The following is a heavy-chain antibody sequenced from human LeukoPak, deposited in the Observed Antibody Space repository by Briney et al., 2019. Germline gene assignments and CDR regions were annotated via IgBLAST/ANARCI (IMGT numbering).Heavy chain of an antibody. J-gene: IGHJ6*03. V-gene: IGHV1-46*01. CDR1: GYTFTDFS. CDR3: ARGRGGKYCSGGSCYSYDYYYYYMDV. CDR2: INPTGGSA. Sequence: ASVKVSCKTSGYTFTDFSIHWVRQAPGQGLEWMGIINPTGGSAGFAQKFQGRVTMTRDMSTSTFYMELSSLRSEDTAVYYCARGRGGKYCSGGSCYSYDYYYYYMDVWGKGTTVTVSS. D-gene: IGHD2-15*01.